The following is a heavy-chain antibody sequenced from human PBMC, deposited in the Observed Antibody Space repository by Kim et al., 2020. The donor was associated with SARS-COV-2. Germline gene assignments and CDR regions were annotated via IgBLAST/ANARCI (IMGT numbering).Heavy chain of an antibody. V-gene: IGHV1-3*01. J-gene: IGHJ4*02. Sequence: KYSQKFQGRVTITRDTSASTAYMELSSLRSEDTAVYYCARGPSSGWPRGYWGQGTLVTVSS. D-gene: IGHD6-19*01. CDR3: ARGPSSGWPRGY.